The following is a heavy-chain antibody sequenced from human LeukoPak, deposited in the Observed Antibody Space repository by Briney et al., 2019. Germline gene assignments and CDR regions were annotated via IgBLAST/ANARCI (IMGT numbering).Heavy chain of an antibody. D-gene: IGHD3-16*02. CDR3: ARDVEYYDYIWGSYRYFDY. V-gene: IGHV1-2*02. CDR2: INPNSGGT. CDR1: GYTFTGYY. J-gene: IGHJ4*02. Sequence: ASVKVSCKASGYTFTGYYMHWVRQAPGQALEWMGWINPNSGGTNYAQKFQGRVTMTRDTSISTAYMELSRLRSDDTAVYYCARDVEYYDYIWGSYRYFDYWGQGTLVTVSS.